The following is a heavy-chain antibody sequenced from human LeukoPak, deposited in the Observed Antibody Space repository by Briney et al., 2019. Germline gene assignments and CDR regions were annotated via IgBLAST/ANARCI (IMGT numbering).Heavy chain of an antibody. D-gene: IGHD3-16*01. J-gene: IGHJ4*02. V-gene: IGHV3-11*01. Sequence: PGGSLRLSCAASGFTFSDFHMSWIRQAPGKGLEWLSYISGSGSTIYYADSVKGRFTISRDNAKNSLSLQMNSLRAEDTAVYYCAREFGWWGQGTLVTVSS. CDR3: AREFGW. CDR2: ISGSGSTI. CDR1: GFTFSDFH.